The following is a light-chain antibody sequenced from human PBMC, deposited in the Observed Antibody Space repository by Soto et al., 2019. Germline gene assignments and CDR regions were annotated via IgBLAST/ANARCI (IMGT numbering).Light chain of an antibody. CDR2: DAS. CDR3: QQYGNLPLT. J-gene: IGKJ4*01. V-gene: IGKV1-33*01. Sequence: DIQMTQSPSSLSASVGDRVTITCQASQDVSNLLNWYQQKPGKAPKLLIYDASNLETGVPSRFSGSGSGTDFTFTISSLQPEDIATYYCQQYGNLPLTFGGGTKVEI. CDR1: QDVSNL.